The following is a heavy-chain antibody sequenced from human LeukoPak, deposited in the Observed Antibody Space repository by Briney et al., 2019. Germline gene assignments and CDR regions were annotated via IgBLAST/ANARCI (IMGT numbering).Heavy chain of an antibody. Sequence: PGGSLRLSCAASGFTFSSYEMNWVRQAPGKGLEWVSYISSSGSTIYYADSVKGRFTISRDNSKNTLYLQMNSLRAEDTAVYYCAKSYDILTGLDYWGQGTLVTVSS. D-gene: IGHD3-9*01. CDR3: AKSYDILTGLDY. V-gene: IGHV3-48*03. J-gene: IGHJ4*02. CDR2: ISSSGSTI. CDR1: GFTFSSYE.